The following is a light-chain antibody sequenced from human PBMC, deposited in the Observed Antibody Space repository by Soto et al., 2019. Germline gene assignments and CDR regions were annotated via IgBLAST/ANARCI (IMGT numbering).Light chain of an antibody. CDR2: AAS. Sequence: DSQWTQSPSFLSASVGDRVTITFRASQGISSWLAWYQQKPGKAPKLLIYAASSLQSGVPSRFSGSGSGTDFTLTISSLEPEDLAIYFCQQRSNWPLTFGQGTRLEIK. CDR3: QQRSNWPLT. J-gene: IGKJ5*01. CDR1: QGISSW. V-gene: IGKV1-12*01.